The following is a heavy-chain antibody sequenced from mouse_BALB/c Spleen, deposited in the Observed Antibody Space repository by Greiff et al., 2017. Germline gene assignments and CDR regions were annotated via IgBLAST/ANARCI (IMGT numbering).Heavy chain of an antibody. V-gene: IGHV5-6*01. J-gene: IGHJ4*01. Sequence: EVQLVESGADLVKPGGSLKLSCAASGFTFRSYGMSWVRQTPDKRLEWVATISSGGSDTYYPDSVKGRCTISRDNAKNTLYLQMSSLKSEDTAMYYCARLAGYYVGALDYWGQGTSVTVSS. CDR2: ISSGGSDT. CDR3: ARLAGYYVGALDY. D-gene: IGHD2-3*01. CDR1: GFTFRSYG.